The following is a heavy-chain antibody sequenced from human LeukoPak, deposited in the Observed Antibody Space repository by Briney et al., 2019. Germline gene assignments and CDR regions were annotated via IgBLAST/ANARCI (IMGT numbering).Heavy chain of an antibody. CDR2: IYYSGST. V-gene: IGHV4-59*12. J-gene: IGHJ6*02. D-gene: IGHD4-11*01. CDR1: GGSISSYY. Sequence: PSETLSLTCTVSGGSISSYYWSWIRQPPGKGLEWIGYIYYSGSTNYNPSLKSRVTISVDTSKNQFSLKLSSVTAADTAVYYCARENGYSNYVYYYYYGMDVWGQGTTVTVSS. CDR3: ARENGYSNYVYYYYYGMDV.